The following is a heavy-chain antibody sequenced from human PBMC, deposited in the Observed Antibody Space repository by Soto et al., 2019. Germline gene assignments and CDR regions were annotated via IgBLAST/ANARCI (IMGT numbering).Heavy chain of an antibody. V-gene: IGHV3-30*18. J-gene: IGHJ4*02. D-gene: IGHD3-22*01. CDR3: AKEVEHYDSSGYYFDY. Sequence: GGSLRLSCAGSGFTFSSHGMHWVRQAPGKGLEGVAVISYDGSNKYYADSVKGRFTISRDNSKNTLYLQMNSLRAEDTAVYYCAKEVEHYDSSGYYFDYWGQGTLVTVSS. CDR1: GFTFSSHG. CDR2: ISYDGSNK.